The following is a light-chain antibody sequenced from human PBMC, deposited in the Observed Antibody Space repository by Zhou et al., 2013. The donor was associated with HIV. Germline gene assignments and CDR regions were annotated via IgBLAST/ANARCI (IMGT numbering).Light chain of an antibody. J-gene: IGKJ2*01. Sequence: EFVLTQSPGTLSLSPGERVTLSCWASQTVTSNIAWYQHKPGQAPRLLIFAASTRAADIPARFSGSGSGTSFTLTISSLQSEDFATYYCQQYNSWLPYTFGQGTKLEVK. CDR1: QTVTSN. V-gene: IGKV3-15*01. CDR2: AAS. CDR3: QQYNSWLPYT.